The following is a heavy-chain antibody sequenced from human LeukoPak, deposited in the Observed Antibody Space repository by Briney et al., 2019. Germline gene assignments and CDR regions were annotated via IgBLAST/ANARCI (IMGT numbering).Heavy chain of an antibody. V-gene: IGHV4-31*03. CDR1: GGSISSGGYY. D-gene: IGHD4-23*01. CDR2: NYYSGST. J-gene: IGHJ4*02. CDR3: ARVQATVEYYFDY. Sequence: SQTLSLTCTVSGGSISSGGYYWSWIRQHPGKGLEWIGYNYYSGSTYYNPSLKSRATISVDTSKNHFSLKLSSATAADTAVYYCARVQATVEYYFDYWGQGTLVTVSS.